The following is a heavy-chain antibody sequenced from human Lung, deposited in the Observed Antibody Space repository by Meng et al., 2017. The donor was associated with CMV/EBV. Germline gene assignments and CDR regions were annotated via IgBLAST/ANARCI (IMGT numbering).Heavy chain of an antibody. D-gene: IGHD6-6*01. Sequence: SETRSPTCRVYGRSIVVYCWSWIRQPPGKGLEWIGEISHAGTTNYNPTLKSRVSLSLDMSKHQFSLNLSSLTAADTAVYYCARVSSVSSSSLWGQGTLVTVSS. CDR3: ARVSSVSSSSL. CDR1: GRSIVVYC. CDR2: ISHAGTT. J-gene: IGHJ4*02. V-gene: IGHV4-34*01.